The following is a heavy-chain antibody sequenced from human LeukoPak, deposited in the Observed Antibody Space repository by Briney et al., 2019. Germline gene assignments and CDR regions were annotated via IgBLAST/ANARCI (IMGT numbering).Heavy chain of an antibody. CDR3: ARVQGYCSGGSCRSGPYNWFGP. CDR1: GGSISSYY. V-gene: IGHV4-59*01. Sequence: SETLSLTCTVSGGSISSYYWSWIRQPPGKGLEWIGYIYYSGSTNYNPSLKSRVTISVDTSKNQFSLKLSSVTAADTAVYYCARVQGYCSGGSCRSGPYNWFGPWGQGTLVTVSS. D-gene: IGHD2-15*01. J-gene: IGHJ5*02. CDR2: IYYSGST.